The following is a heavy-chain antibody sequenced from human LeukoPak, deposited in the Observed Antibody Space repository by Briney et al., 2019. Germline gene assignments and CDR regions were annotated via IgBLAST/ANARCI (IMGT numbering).Heavy chain of an antibody. V-gene: IGHV4-38-2*01. CDR2: IYHSGST. J-gene: IGHJ4*02. CDR1: GYSISSGYY. D-gene: IGHD1-26*01. CDR3: ARLSGAPVRHPIYHFDY. Sequence: AETLSLTCVVSGYSISSGYYWGWVRQPPGKELEWIGNIYHSGSTYKNPSLKSRDTISLDTSKNQFSLKLSSVTAADTAMYYCARLSGAPVRHPIYHFDYWGQGTLVTVSS.